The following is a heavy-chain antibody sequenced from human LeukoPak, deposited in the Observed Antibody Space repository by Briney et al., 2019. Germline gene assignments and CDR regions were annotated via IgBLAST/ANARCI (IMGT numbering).Heavy chain of an antibody. D-gene: IGHD2-2*01. V-gene: IGHV3-74*01. J-gene: IGHJ4*02. CDR3: ARNLRISTTEVDY. Sequence: AGGSLRLSCAASGFTFSKYWMHWVRQAPGKGLVWVSRIKSDGSSTGYADSVKGRFTISRDNAKNTLYLQMNSLRAEDTAVYYCARNLRISTTEVDYWGQGTLDTVSS. CDR2: IKSDGSST. CDR1: GFTFSKYW.